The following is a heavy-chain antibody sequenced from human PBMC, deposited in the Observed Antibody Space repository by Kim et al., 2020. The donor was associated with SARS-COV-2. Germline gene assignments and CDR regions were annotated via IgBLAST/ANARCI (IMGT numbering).Heavy chain of an antibody. Sequence: PSLKSRVTISVDTSKNQFSLKLSSVTAADTAVYYCARGAYSGSYVDAFDIWGQGTMVTVSS. CDR3: ARGAYSGSYVDAFDI. J-gene: IGHJ3*02. D-gene: IGHD1-26*01. V-gene: IGHV4-39*07.